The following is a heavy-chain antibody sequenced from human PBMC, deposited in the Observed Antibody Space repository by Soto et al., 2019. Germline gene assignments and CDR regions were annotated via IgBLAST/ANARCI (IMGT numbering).Heavy chain of an antibody. CDR2: SIPLFGIT. CDR1: GGTFSSHG. V-gene: IGHV1-69*14. J-gene: IGHJ4*02. Sequence: QVQLVQSGAEVKKPGSSVKVSCKASGGTFSSHGFNWVRQAAGQGLEWIGGSIPLFGITNHTQKFQDRVTISADTSTSTAYMELRGLRSDDTAVYYCASDRGYGLVNWGQGILLTVSS. D-gene: IGHD2-15*01. CDR3: ASDRGYGLVN.